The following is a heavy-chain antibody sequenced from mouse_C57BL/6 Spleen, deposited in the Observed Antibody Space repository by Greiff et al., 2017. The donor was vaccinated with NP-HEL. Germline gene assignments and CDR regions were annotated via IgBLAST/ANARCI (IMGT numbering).Heavy chain of an antibody. J-gene: IGHJ1*03. CDR1: GFTFSSYA. CDR3: ARYDYDGYFDV. Sequence: EVQLQESGGGLVKPGGSLKLSCAASGFTFSSYAMSWVRQTPEKRLEWVATISDGGSYTYYPDNVKGRFTISRDNAKNNLYLQMSHLKSEDTAMYYCARYDYDGYFDVWGTGTTVTVSS. CDR2: ISDGGSYT. D-gene: IGHD2-4*01. V-gene: IGHV5-4*01.